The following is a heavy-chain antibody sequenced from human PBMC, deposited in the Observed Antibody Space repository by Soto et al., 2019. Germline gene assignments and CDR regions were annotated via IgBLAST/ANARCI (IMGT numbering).Heavy chain of an antibody. CDR2: IYWNDDK. CDR1: GFSLSTSGVG. V-gene: IGHV2-5*01. CDR3: AHHYYYDSSGPFDS. Sequence: SGPTLVNPTQTLTLTCTFSGFSLSTSGVGLGWIRQPPGKSLEWLALIYWNDDKRYSPSLKSRLTITKDTSKNQVVLTMTNMDPVDTATYYCAHHYYYDSSGPFDSWGQGTLVTVSS. J-gene: IGHJ4*02. D-gene: IGHD3-22*01.